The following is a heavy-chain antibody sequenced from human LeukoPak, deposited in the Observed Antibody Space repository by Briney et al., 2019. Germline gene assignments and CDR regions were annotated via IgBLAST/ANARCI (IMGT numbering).Heavy chain of an antibody. CDR2: IYYSGST. Sequence: SETLSLTCTVSGGSISSYYWSWIRQPPGKGLEWIGYIYYSGSTNYSPSLKSRVTISVDTSKNQFSLRLSSVTAADTAVYYCARSQEAYVLGTYDCWGQGTLVTVSS. CDR1: GGSISSYY. J-gene: IGHJ4*02. V-gene: IGHV4-59*01. CDR3: ARSQEAYVLGTYDC. D-gene: IGHD3-16*01.